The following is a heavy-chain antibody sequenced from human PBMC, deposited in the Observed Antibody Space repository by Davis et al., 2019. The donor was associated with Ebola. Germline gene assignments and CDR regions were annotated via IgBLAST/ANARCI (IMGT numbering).Heavy chain of an antibody. J-gene: IGHJ4*02. D-gene: IGHD5-12*01. Sequence: GESLKISCVASGFTVSSDYMSWVRQAPGKGLEWVSVIYSGGSTYYADSVKGRFTIFRHSSENTVFLQMNSLRPDDTAVYYCARDPPQSGGYVWGQGTLVTVSS. CDR3: ARDPPQSGGYV. V-gene: IGHV3-53*04. CDR2: IYSGGST. CDR1: GFTVSSDY.